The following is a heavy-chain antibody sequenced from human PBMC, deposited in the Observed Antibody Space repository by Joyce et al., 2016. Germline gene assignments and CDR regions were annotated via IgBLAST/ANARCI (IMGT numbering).Heavy chain of an antibody. V-gene: IGHV3-64D*06. J-gene: IGHJ4*02. CDR3: VRDGIEVAGFDC. Sequence: EVQLVESGGGLVQTGGSLSLSCSASGFTFSNYAMHWFRQAPGKGRQFVSASSSNGGATYYGDSVKGRFTISRDNSQNTLYLQMSSLRAEDTAVYYCVRDGIEVAGFDCWGPGTLVTVSS. CDR2: SSSNGGAT. CDR1: GFTFSNYA. D-gene: IGHD6-19*01.